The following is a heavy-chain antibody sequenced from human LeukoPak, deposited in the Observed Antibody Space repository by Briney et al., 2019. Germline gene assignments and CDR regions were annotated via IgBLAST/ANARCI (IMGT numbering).Heavy chain of an antibody. Sequence: ASVKVSCKASGHTFTGYYMHWVRQAPGQGLEWMGWINPNSGGTNYAQKFQGRVTMTRDASISTAYMELSRLRSDGTAVYYCARDPDDYGDDGWFDPWGQGTLVTVSS. V-gene: IGHV1-2*02. CDR1: GHTFTGYY. D-gene: IGHD4-17*01. J-gene: IGHJ5*02. CDR2: INPNSGGT. CDR3: ARDPDDYGDDGWFDP.